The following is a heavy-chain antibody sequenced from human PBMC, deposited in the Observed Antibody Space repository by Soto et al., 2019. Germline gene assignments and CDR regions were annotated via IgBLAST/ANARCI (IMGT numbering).Heavy chain of an antibody. Sequence: SGPTLVNPTQTLTLTCTFSGFSLSTSGVGVGWIRQPPGKALEWLALIYWDDDKRYSPSLKNRLTITKDTSKNQVVLTLTNMDFVVTATYYCAHIDSPAAAGPTWGQGTLVTVSS. CDR3: AHIDSPAAAGPT. D-gene: IGHD6-13*01. J-gene: IGHJ5*02. V-gene: IGHV2-5*02. CDR2: IYWDDDK. CDR1: GFSLSTSGVG.